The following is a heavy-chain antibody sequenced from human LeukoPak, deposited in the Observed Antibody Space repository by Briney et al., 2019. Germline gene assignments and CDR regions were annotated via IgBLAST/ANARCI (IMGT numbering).Heavy chain of an antibody. J-gene: IGHJ2*01. Sequence: PGGSLRLSCAASGFTFSNYWMHWVRQAPGKGLVWVSRITSDGSITDYADSVKGRFTVSRDNAKNTLYLQMNSLRAEDTAVFYCVRSSGRPDLWGRGTLVTVSS. CDR2: ITSDGSIT. V-gene: IGHV3-74*01. CDR3: VRSSGRPDL. D-gene: IGHD6-19*01. CDR1: GFTFSNYW.